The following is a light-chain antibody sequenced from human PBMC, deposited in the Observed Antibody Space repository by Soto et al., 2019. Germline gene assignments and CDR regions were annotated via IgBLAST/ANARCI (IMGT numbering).Light chain of an antibody. CDR2: GAS. CDR1: QDIGTY. CDR3: QQGNRFPFT. V-gene: IGKV1-9*01. Sequence: IQLTQSPSSLSASVGDRVTITCRASQDIGTYLAWYQQKAGKAPKLLMYGASTLQRGVPARFSGSGSGTEFTLVISSLQPEDFATYFCQQGNRFPFTFGPGT. J-gene: IGKJ3*01.